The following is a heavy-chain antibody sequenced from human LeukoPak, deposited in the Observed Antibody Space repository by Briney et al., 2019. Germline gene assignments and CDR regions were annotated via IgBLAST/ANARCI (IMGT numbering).Heavy chain of an antibody. CDR1: GGSISSGGYY. J-gene: IGHJ3*02. CDR2: IYHSGST. Sequence: SETLSLTCTVSGGSISSGGYYWSWIRQPPGKGLEWIGYIYHSGSTYYNPSLKSRVTISVDRSKNQFSLKLSSVTAADTAVYYCARGHNPGAFDIWGQGTMVTVSS. D-gene: IGHD1-14*01. V-gene: IGHV4-30-2*01. CDR3: ARGHNPGAFDI.